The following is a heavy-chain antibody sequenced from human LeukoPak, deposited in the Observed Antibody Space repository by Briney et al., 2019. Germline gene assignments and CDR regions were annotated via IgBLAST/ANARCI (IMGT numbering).Heavy chain of an antibody. J-gene: IGHJ4*02. CDR3: ASSRSIMVRGAVDY. CDR2: IYYSGST. CDR1: GGSISSGGYS. Sequence: PSDTLSLTCAVSGGSISSGGYSWSWIRQPPGKGLEWIGYIYYSGSTYYHPSLKSRVTISVDTSKNQFSLKLSSVTAADTAVYYCASSRSIMVRGAVDYWGQGTLVTVSS. V-gene: IGHV4-30-4*07. D-gene: IGHD3-10*01.